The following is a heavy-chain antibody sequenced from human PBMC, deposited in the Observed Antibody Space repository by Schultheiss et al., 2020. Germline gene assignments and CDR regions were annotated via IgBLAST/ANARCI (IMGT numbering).Heavy chain of an antibody. D-gene: IGHD1-26*01. CDR2: ISGSGGST. Sequence: GGSLRLSCAATGFTFSSYAMHWVRQAPGKGLEWVSAISGSGGSTYYADSVKGRFTISRDNSKNTLYLQMNSLRAEDTAVYYCARANSGSYRGPGTLFDYWGQGTLVTVSS. V-gene: IGHV3-23*01. CDR3: ARANSGSYRGPGTLFDY. CDR1: GFTFSSYA. J-gene: IGHJ4*02.